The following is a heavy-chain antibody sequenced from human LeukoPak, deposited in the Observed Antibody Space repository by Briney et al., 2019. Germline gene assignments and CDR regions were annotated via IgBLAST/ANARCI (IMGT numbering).Heavy chain of an antibody. CDR2: IYYSGST. CDR1: GGSISSYY. J-gene: IGHJ5*02. V-gene: IGHV4-59*01. Sequence: SETLSLTCTVSGGSISSYYWSWIRQPPGKGLEWIGYIYYSGSTNYNPSLKSRVTISVDTSKNQFSLKLSSVTAADTAVYYCARAGNIVATIFSPGTIQLRGNWFDPWGQGTLVTVSS. D-gene: IGHD5-12*01. CDR3: ARAGNIVATIFSPGTIQLRGNWFDP.